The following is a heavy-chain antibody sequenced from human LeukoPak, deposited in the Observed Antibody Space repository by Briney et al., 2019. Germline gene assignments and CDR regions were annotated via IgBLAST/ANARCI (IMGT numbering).Heavy chain of an antibody. D-gene: IGHD6-6*01. V-gene: IGHV4-61*02. CDR2: IYTSGST. Sequence: SETLSLTCTVSGGSISSGSYYWSWIRQPAGKGLEWIGRIYTSGSTNYNPSLKSRVTISVDTSKNQFSLKLSSVTAADTAVYYCARGERQLAAFDYWGQGTLVTVSS. CDR3: ARGERQLAAFDY. CDR1: GGSISSGSYY. J-gene: IGHJ4*02.